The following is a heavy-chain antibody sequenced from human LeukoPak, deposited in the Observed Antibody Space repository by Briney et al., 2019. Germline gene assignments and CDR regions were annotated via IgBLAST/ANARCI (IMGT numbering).Heavy chain of an antibody. V-gene: IGHV4-34*01. CDR1: GGSFSGYY. J-gene: IGHJ4*02. Sequence: PETLSLTCAVYGGSFSGYYWSWIRQPPGKGLEWIGEINHSGSTNYNPSLKSRVTISVDTSKNQFSLKLSSVTAADTAVYYCARVRGNRGKYFDYWGQGTLVTVSS. D-gene: IGHD3-16*01. CDR2: INHSGST. CDR3: ARVRGNRGKYFDY.